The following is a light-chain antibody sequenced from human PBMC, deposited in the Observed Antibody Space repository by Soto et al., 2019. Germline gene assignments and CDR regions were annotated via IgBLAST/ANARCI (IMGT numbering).Light chain of an antibody. CDR1: SSNIGAGYD. Sequence: QSVLTQPPSVSGAPGQRVTVSCTGSSSNIGAGYDVHWYQQLPGTAPKLLIYGDNNRPSGVPDRFSGSKSGTSASLAITGLQAEDEAEYYCATWDDSLSGYVVFGGGTKLTVL. CDR2: GDN. J-gene: IGLJ2*01. V-gene: IGLV1-40*01. CDR3: ATWDDSLSGYVV.